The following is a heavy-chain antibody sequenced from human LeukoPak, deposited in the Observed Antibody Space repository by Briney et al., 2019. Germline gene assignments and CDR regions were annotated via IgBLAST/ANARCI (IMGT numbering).Heavy chain of an antibody. V-gene: IGHV3-53*01. Sequence: PGGSLRLSCAPSGFIVSNNYMTWVRQAPGKGLEWVSVIYSGGSTYYADSVKGRFTISRDNSKNTLYLQMNSLRAEDTAVYYCATRVSTSRSFDYWGQGTLVTVSS. CDR3: ATRVSTSRSFDY. CDR1: GFIVSNNY. CDR2: IYSGGST. J-gene: IGHJ4*02.